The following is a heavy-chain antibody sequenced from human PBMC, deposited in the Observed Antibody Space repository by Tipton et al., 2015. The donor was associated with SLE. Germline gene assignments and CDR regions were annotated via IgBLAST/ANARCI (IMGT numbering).Heavy chain of an antibody. D-gene: IGHD6-19*01. Sequence: SLRLSCAASGFTFSTYSMNWVRQAPGKGLEWVSSITSTSSYTYYTDSVKGRFTISRDNAENSLFLQMNSLRAEDTAVYYCARDQYSSGRWDYWGQGALVTVS. V-gene: IGHV3-21*01. CDR3: ARDQYSSGRWDY. CDR1: GFTFSTYS. J-gene: IGHJ4*02. CDR2: ITSTSSYT.